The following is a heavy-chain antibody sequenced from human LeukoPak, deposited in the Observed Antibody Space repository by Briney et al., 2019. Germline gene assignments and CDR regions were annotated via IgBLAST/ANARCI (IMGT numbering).Heavy chain of an antibody. CDR2: IYYSGIT. J-gene: IGHJ6*03. CDR1: GASISSSDRY. V-gene: IGHV4-39*01. CDR3: ARHQEGMVRGVLYYMDV. D-gene: IGHD3-10*01. Sequence: PSETLSLTCTVSGASISSSDRYWGWLRQPPGKGLEWIGSIYYSGITYHNPSLKSPFTISVDTSNNQFSLKMSSVTAADTAVYFCARHQEGMVRGVLYYMDVWGKGTTVIISS.